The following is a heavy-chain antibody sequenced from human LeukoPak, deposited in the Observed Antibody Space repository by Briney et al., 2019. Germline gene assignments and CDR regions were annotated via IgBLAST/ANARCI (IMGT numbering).Heavy chain of an antibody. Sequence: PSETLSLTCTVSGGSISSSSYYWGWIRQPPGKGLEWIGSIYYSGSTYYNPSLKSRVTISVDTSKHQFSLKLSSVTAADTAVYYCARREPDDYVWGSYRYPAAFDIWGQGTMVTVSS. J-gene: IGHJ3*02. D-gene: IGHD3-16*02. CDR2: IYYSGST. V-gene: IGHV4-39*01. CDR1: GGSISSSSYY. CDR3: ARREPDDYVWGSYRYPAAFDI.